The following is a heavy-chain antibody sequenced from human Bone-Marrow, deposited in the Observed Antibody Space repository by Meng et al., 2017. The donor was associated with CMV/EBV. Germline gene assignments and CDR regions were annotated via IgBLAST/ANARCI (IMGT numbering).Heavy chain of an antibody. D-gene: IGHD6-13*01. CDR3: ARFRGAAGPTFGNYFDY. J-gene: IGHJ4*02. V-gene: IGHV5-51*01. CDR2: IYPGDSDT. CDR1: GYSFTSYW. Sequence: GESLKISCKGSGYSFTSYWIGWVRQMPGKGLEWMGIIYPGDSDTRYSPSFQGQVTISADKSISTAYLQWSSLKASDTAMYYCARFRGAAGPTFGNYFDYWGQGTLVTVSS.